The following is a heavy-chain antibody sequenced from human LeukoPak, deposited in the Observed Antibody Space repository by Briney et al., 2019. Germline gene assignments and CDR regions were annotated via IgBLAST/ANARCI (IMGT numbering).Heavy chain of an antibody. D-gene: IGHD5-12*01. J-gene: IGHJ5*02. Sequence: ASVKVSCTASGGTFSSYAISWVRQAPGQGLEWMGGIIPIFGTANYAQKFQGRVTITADESTSTAYMELSSLRSEDTAVYYCARDGTSGYDFTSWGQGTLVTVSS. V-gene: IGHV1-69*13. CDR3: ARDGTSGYDFTS. CDR2: IIPIFGTA. CDR1: GGTFSSYA.